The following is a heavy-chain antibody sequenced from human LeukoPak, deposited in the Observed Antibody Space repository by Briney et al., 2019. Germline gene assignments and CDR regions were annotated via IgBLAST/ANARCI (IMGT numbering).Heavy chain of an antibody. D-gene: IGHD6-13*01. CDR1: GVSISSYY. Sequence: SETLSLTCTASGVSISSYYWSWIRQPPGKGLEWIGYIYYSGSTNYNPSLKSRVTISVDTSKNQFSLKLSCVTAADTAVYYCARAPESSHIAGNWFDPWGQGTLVTVSS. J-gene: IGHJ5*02. CDR2: IYYSGST. V-gene: IGHV4-59*01. CDR3: ARAPESSHIAGNWFDP.